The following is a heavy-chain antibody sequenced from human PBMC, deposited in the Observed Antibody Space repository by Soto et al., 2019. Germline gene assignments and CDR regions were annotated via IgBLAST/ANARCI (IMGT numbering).Heavy chain of an antibody. V-gene: IGHV1-2*02. D-gene: IGHD2-2*01. CDR2: INPNSGGT. CDR1: GYTFTGYY. J-gene: IGHJ5*01. CDR3: AKTGHIVLVPADKNWLDS. Sequence: ASVKVSCKASGYTFTGYYMHWVRQAPGQGLEWMGWINPNSGGTNYAQKFQGRVTMTRDTSISTAYMELSSLRAEDTAIYYCAKTGHIVLVPADKNWLDSWGQGTLVTVSS.